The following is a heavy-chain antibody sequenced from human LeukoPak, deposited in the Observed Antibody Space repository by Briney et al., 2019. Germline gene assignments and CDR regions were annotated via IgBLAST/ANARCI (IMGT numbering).Heavy chain of an antibody. Sequence: PGGSLRLSCAASGLTFSSCAMRWVRQAPGKGLEWVSTVSDSGSGTSYADSVKGRFTISRDNSKNTLYLQMNSLRAEDTAVYFCARCMAQGGLYSSDYWGQGTLVTVSS. V-gene: IGHV3-23*01. CDR1: GLTFSSCA. J-gene: IGHJ4*02. CDR2: VSDSGSGT. D-gene: IGHD2-8*01. CDR3: ARCMAQGGLYSSDY.